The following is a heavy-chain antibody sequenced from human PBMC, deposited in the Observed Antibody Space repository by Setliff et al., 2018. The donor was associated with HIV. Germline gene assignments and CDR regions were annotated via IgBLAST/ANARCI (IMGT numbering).Heavy chain of an antibody. V-gene: IGHV1-46*01. CDR1: GYTYTSYY. J-gene: IGHJ3*02. Sequence: ASVKVSCKASGYTYTSYYLHWVRQAPGQGLEWMGMINPSGGSASYAQKFQGRVTMSRDTSTSTVYMELSSLRSEDTAVYYCARDYFDSSAYHYGFGAFDIWGQGTMVTVSS. CDR3: ARDYFDSSAYHYGFGAFDI. CDR2: INPSGGSA. D-gene: IGHD3-22*01.